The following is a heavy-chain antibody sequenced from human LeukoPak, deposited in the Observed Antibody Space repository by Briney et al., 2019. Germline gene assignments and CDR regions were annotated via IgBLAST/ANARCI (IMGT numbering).Heavy chain of an antibody. Sequence: SETLSLTCTVSGGSVSSGSYYWSWIRQPPGKGLEYIGSVYYGGTTRYNPSLRSRATISVDTSKNRFSLNLKSVTAADTAVYYCARGGLELPDYWGQGSLVTVSS. CDR2: VYYGGTT. J-gene: IGHJ4*02. D-gene: IGHD1-26*01. V-gene: IGHV4-61*01. CDR3: ARGGLELPDY. CDR1: GGSVSSGSYY.